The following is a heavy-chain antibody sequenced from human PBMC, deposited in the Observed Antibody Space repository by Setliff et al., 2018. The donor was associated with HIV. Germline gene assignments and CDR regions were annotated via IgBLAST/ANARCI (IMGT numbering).Heavy chain of an antibody. CDR3: GRQRLAVAAGGSLYYFDL. V-gene: IGHV3-15*01. CDR2: IKSKTDGGTT. Sequence: PGGSLRLSCAASGFTFSYAWMSWVRQAPGKGLEWIGRIKSKTDGGTTDYAGPVKGRFTISRDDSKNTLYLQMNSLKTEDTAVYYCGRQRLAVAAGGSLYYFDLWGQGTLVTVSS. CDR1: GFTFSYAW. J-gene: IGHJ4*02. D-gene: IGHD6-19*01.